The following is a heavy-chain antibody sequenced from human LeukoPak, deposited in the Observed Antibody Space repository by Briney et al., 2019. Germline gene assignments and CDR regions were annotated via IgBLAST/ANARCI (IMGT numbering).Heavy chain of an antibody. Sequence: GASVKVSCKASGYTFTSYGISWVRQAPGQGLEWMGWISAYNGNTNYAQKLQGRVTMTTDTSTSTAYMELRSLRSDDTAVYYCARGRTGYGDYFARPARTYYFDYWGQGTLVTVSS. CDR3: ARGRTGYGDYFARPARTYYFDY. V-gene: IGHV1-18*01. J-gene: IGHJ4*02. CDR1: GYTFTSYG. CDR2: ISAYNGNT. D-gene: IGHD4-17*01.